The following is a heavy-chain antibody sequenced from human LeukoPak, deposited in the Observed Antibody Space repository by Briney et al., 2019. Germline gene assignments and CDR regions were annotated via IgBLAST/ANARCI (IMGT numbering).Heavy chain of an antibody. CDR3: VRGVGGEYFYFDR. V-gene: IGHV4-30-4*07. D-gene: IGHD1-26*01. CDR1: GDSISSDGHS. CDR2: IYHSGAA. Sequence: SETLSLTCGVSGDSISSDGHSWSWIRQPPGKGLEWVGYIYHSGAAYHNPSLKSRLALSVDTSNNQFSLRLRSVTVADTAVYYCVRGVGGEYFYFDRWGQGAPVTVSA. J-gene: IGHJ4*02.